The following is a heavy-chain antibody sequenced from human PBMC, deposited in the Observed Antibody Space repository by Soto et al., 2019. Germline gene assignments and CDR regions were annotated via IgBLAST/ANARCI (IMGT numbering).Heavy chain of an antibody. CDR2: IKNKANSYTT. J-gene: IGHJ4*02. CDR3: TRVRLGRSRSSDY. D-gene: IGHD6-19*01. CDR1: GFTFSDHY. Sequence: EVQLVESGGGLVQPEGSLRLSCAASGFTFSDHYMDWVRQAPGKGLEWVGRIKNKANSYTTEYAATVKGRFIISRDDSKNLVFMKMNSLKTEDTDVYYCTRVRLGRSRSSDYWGQGILVTVSS. V-gene: IGHV3-72*01.